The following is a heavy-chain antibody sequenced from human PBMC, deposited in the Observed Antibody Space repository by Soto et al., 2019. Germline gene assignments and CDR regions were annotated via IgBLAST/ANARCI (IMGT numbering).Heavy chain of an antibody. Sequence: QVQLVQSGAEVKKPGASVKVSCKASGYTFTSYGISWVRQAPGQGLEWMGWISAYNGNTNYAQKLQGRVTMTTDTSTSTAYMELRSLRSDDTAVYYCARVVSYYYDSSGYYYNPDYYYYGMDVWGQGTTVTVS. J-gene: IGHJ6*02. V-gene: IGHV1-18*01. D-gene: IGHD3-22*01. CDR1: GYTFTSYG. CDR2: ISAYNGNT. CDR3: ARVVSYYYDSSGYYYNPDYYYYGMDV.